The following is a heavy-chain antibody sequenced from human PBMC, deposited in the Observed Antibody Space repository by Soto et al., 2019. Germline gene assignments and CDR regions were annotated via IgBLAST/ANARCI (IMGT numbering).Heavy chain of an antibody. CDR2: ISGSGTST. V-gene: IGHV3-23*01. D-gene: IGHD3-10*01. CDR1: GFTFNTYA. J-gene: IGHJ4*02. Sequence: GGSLRLSCAASGFTFNTYAMTWVRQAPGKGLEWVSVISGSGTSTYYADSVKGRFTISRDNSKNTVYLQMNNLRAEDTAVYYCAKVGYAGSGSFYNPYFDYWGQGTLVTVSS. CDR3: AKVGYAGSGSFYNPYFDY.